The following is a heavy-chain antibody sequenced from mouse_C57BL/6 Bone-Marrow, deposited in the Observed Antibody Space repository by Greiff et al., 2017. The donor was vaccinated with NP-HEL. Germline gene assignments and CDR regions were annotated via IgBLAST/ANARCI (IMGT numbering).Heavy chain of an antibody. V-gene: IGHV1-54*01. CDR3: ARSRRVSFDY. D-gene: IGHD2-1*01. Sequence: VQLQQSGAELVRPGTSVKVSCKASGYAFTNYLIEWVKQRPGQGLEWIGVINPGSGGTNYNEKFKGKATLTADKSSSTAYMQLSSLTSEDSAVYFCARSRRVSFDYWGQGTTLPVSS. CDR2: INPGSGGT. J-gene: IGHJ2*01. CDR1: GYAFTNYL.